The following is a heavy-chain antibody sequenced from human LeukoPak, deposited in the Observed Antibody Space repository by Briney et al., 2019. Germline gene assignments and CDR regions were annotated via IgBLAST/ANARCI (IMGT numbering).Heavy chain of an antibody. D-gene: IGHD3-10*01. Sequence: SETLSLTCPVAGGFISSGGYYWSWIRQFPGESLEWIGYIYYTGTTYYNPSLKTRVTLSVDTSKNQFSLRLSSVTAADTAVYYCARDNSGVFDYWGQGTLVSVSS. V-gene: IGHV4-31*03. CDR1: GGFISSGGYY. J-gene: IGHJ4*02. CDR2: IYYTGTT. CDR3: ARDNSGVFDY.